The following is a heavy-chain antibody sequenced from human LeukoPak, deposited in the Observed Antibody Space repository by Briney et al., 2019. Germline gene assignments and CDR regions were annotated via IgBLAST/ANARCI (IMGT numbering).Heavy chain of an antibody. CDR1: GFTVSTYG. Sequence: GGSLRLSCAASGFTVSTYGMQWVRPAPGKGLEWVAFTRCDGSNKYYTDSVKGRFTISRDNSKNTLYLQMNSLRAEDTAVYYCAKDPWRPIAVAGTLPDYWGQGTLVTVSS. J-gene: IGHJ4*02. D-gene: IGHD6-19*01. CDR3: AKDPWRPIAVAGTLPDY. V-gene: IGHV3-30*02. CDR2: TRCDGSNK.